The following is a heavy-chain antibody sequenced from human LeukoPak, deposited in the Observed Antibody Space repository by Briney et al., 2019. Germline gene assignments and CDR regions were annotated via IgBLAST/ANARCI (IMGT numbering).Heavy chain of an antibody. D-gene: IGHD2-15*01. J-gene: IGHJ5*02. V-gene: IGHV1-8*01. CDR1: GYTFTSYD. CDR2: MNPNIGYT. Sequence: ASVKVSCKPSGYTFTSYDINWVRQATGHGLEWMGWMNPNIGYTGYAQKFQGRVTMTRNTSISTAYRELSSLRSEDTAVYYCAREQLGYCSGGSCYDNWFDPWGQGTLVSVSS. CDR3: AREQLGYCSGGSCYDNWFDP.